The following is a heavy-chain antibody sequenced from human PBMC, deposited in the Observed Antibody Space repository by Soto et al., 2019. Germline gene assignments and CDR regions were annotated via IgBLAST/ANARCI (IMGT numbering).Heavy chain of an antibody. CDR2: FDAEDGET. CDR3: ARGRTWGLNWFDP. J-gene: IGHJ5*02. CDR1: GYTLTELS. D-gene: IGHD7-27*01. Sequence: ASVKVSCKVSGYTLTELSMHWVRQAPGKRLEWMGCFDAEDGETIYAQKFQGRVTMTEDTSASTAYMELSSLRSEDTAVYYCARGRTWGLNWFDPWGQGTLVTVSS. V-gene: IGHV1-24*01.